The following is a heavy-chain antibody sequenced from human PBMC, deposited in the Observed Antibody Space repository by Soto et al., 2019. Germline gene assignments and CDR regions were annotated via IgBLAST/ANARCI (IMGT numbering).Heavy chain of an antibody. D-gene: IGHD1-26*01. CDR1: GFTFDDYA. J-gene: IGHJ4*02. CDR2: ISWNSGSI. Sequence: EVQLVESGGGLVQPGRSLRLSCAASGFTFDDYAMHWVRQAPGKGLEWVSGISWNSGSIGYADSVKGRFTISRDNAKNSLYLQMNSLRAEDTALYYCAKGVGATTLTAPYFDYWGQGTLVTVSS. V-gene: IGHV3-9*01. CDR3: AKGVGATTLTAPYFDY.